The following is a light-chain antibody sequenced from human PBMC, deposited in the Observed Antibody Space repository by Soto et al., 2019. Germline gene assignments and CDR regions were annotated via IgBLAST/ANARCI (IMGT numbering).Light chain of an antibody. CDR1: RHVVTTF. CDR3: QQYVSSPWA. CDR2: AAS. Sequence: IVLAQTSGTLTLSPGGRATLSCGASRHVVTTFLAWYQQKPGQAPRLLIYAASTWPTGVPYRFSGSGSGTDFTLTISRLEPDDFAAYYCQQYVSSPWAFGQGTKVDIK. J-gene: IGKJ1*01. V-gene: IGKV3-20*01.